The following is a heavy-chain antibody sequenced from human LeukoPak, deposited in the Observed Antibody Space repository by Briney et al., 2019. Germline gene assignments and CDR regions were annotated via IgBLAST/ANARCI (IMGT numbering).Heavy chain of an antibody. Sequence: PSETLSLTCTVSGGSISSGDYYWSWIRQPPGKGLEWIGYIYYSGSTYYNPSLKSRVTISVDTSKKQFSLKLSSVNAADTAVYYCARDERYYYDSSRGHGMDVWGQGTTVTVSS. D-gene: IGHD3-22*01. CDR3: ARDERYYYDSSRGHGMDV. V-gene: IGHV4-30-4*01. CDR1: GGSISSGDYY. CDR2: IYYSGST. J-gene: IGHJ6*02.